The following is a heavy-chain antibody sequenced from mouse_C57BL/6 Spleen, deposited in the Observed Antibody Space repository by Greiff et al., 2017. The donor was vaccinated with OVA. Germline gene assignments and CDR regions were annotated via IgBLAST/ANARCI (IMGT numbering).Heavy chain of an antibody. V-gene: IGHV1-76*01. Sequence: VKLVESGAELVRPGASVKLSCKASGYTFTDYYINWVKQRPGQGLEWIARIYPGSGNTYYNEKFKGKATLTAEKSSSTAYMQLSSLTSEDSAVYFCARWDYDYEAWFAYWGQGTLVTVSA. CDR2: IYPGSGNT. CDR3: ARWDYDYEAWFAY. D-gene: IGHD2-4*01. J-gene: IGHJ3*01. CDR1: GYTFTDYY.